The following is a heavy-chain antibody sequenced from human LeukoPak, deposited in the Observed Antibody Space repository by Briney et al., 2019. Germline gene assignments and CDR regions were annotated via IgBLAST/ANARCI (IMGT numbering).Heavy chain of an antibody. J-gene: IGHJ5*02. Sequence: PGGSLRLSCAASGFTFSDYYMSWVRQAPGKGLEWVSYISNSGRTIFYADSVKGRFTISRDNAKNSLYLQMNSLRAEDTAVYYCARGIMVRGVGDWFDPWGQGTLVTVSS. D-gene: IGHD3-10*01. CDR3: ARGIMVRGVGDWFDP. V-gene: IGHV3-11*01. CDR2: ISNSGRTI. CDR1: GFTFSDYY.